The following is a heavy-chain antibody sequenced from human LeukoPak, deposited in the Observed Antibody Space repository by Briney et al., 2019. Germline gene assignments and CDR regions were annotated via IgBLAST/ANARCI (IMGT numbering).Heavy chain of an antibody. J-gene: IGHJ4*02. CDR1: GGSFSGYY. D-gene: IGHD1-26*01. V-gene: IGHV4-34*01. Sequence: SETLSPTCAVYGGSFSGYYWSWTRQPPGKGLEWIGEISVRGSTNYNPSLKSRVTISLDTSKNQFSLKLSSVNAADTAVYYCAKSGSSYIFDHWGQGTLVSVSS. CDR3: AKSGSSYIFDH. CDR2: ISVRGST.